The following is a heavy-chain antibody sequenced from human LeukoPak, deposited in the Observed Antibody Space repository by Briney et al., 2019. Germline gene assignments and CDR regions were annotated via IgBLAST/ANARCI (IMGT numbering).Heavy chain of an antibody. Sequence: GGSLRLSCAASGFTVSSNYMSWVRQAPGKGLEWVSVIYSGGSTYYADSVKGRFTISRDNSKNTLYLQMNSLRAEDTAVYYCATWGAVVVTAPFDYWGQGTLVTVSS. J-gene: IGHJ4*02. CDR3: ATWGAVVVTAPFDY. D-gene: IGHD2-21*02. CDR1: GFTVSSNY. CDR2: IYSGGST. V-gene: IGHV3-53*01.